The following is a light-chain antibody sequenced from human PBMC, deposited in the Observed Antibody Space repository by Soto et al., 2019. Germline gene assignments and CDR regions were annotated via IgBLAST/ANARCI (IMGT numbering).Light chain of an antibody. CDR3: QHYSQWLS. J-gene: IGKJ4*01. CDR1: QSVSSN. CDR2: GAS. V-gene: IGKV3-15*01. Sequence: IEMTQSPASLSVSPGEAATLSCRASQSVSSNLAWYQQKPGQAPRLLIYGASSRATGIPARFSGSGSGTEFTLTISSLQSEDFAVYYCQHYSQWLSFGGGTKVEIX.